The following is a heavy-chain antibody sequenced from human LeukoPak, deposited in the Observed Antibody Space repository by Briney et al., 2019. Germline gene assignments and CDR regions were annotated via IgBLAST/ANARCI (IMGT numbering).Heavy chain of an antibody. J-gene: IGHJ4*02. V-gene: IGHV3-30-3*01. CDR2: ISHDGSKK. Sequence: PGRSLRLSCAASGFTFSSHAMHWVRQVPGKGLEWVAVISHDGSKKYYADSVKGRFSISRDSSKNTLYLQMNSLRAEDTAVYYCARDVSGSYSVDYWGQGTLVTVSS. CDR3: ARDVSGSYSVDY. D-gene: IGHD1-26*01. CDR1: GFTFSSHA.